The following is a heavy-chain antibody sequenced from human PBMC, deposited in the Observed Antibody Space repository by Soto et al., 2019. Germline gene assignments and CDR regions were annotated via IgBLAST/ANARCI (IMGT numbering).Heavy chain of an antibody. CDR3: ARNGYSASYFAY. CDR1: GGTFDSYA. J-gene: IGHJ4*02. V-gene: IGHV1-69*01. Sequence: QVQLVQSGAEVQKPGSSVKVSCKASGGTFDSYAISWVRQAPGQGLEWMGGIVPFIRTANYAQKFQGRVTITADESTYTAYMELSSLRSEDTAVYYCARNGYSASYFAYWGQGTLVTVSS. D-gene: IGHD5-12*01. CDR2: IVPFIRTA.